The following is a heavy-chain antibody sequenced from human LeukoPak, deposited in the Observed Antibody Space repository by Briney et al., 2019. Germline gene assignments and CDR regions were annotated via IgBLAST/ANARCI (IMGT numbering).Heavy chain of an antibody. V-gene: IGHV4-38-2*01. CDR3: ARHYGGSTGVLWFDP. Sequence: SSETLSLTCAVSGYSIGSGYYWGWIRQPPGKGLEWIGSIYHSGSTYYNPSLKSRVTISVDTSKNQLSLKLSSVTAADTAVYYCARHYGGSTGVLWFDPWGQGTLVTVSS. J-gene: IGHJ5*02. CDR2: IYHSGST. CDR1: GYSIGSGYY. D-gene: IGHD4-23*01.